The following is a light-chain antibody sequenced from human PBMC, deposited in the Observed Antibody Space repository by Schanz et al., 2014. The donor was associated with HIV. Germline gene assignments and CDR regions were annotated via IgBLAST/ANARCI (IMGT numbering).Light chain of an antibody. CDR3: CSYAGSDILV. V-gene: IGLV2-8*01. J-gene: IGLJ3*02. CDR2: EVR. CDR1: GSDVGTYSY. Sequence: QSALTQPPSASGSPGQSVTISCTGTGSDVGTYSYVSWYQQHPGKAPKLIIYEVRERPSGVPDRFSGSKSGNTASLTVSGLQLEDEADYYCCSYAGSDILVFGGGTKLTVL.